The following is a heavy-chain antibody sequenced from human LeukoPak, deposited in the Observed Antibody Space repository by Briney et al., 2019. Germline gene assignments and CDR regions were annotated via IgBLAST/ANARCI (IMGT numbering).Heavy chain of an antibody. CDR1: AFTFSNYR. V-gene: IGHV3-21*01. CDR3: ARDKHNWNGGYFDY. D-gene: IGHD1-20*01. CDR2: ISKSSSSSYM. Sequence: GGSLRLSCAASAFTFSNYRMDWVRQAPGKGLEWVSCISKSSSSSYMYYADSVKGRFAISRDNSKNTLYLQMNSLRPEDTAVYSCARDKHNWNGGYFDYWGQGALVIVSS. J-gene: IGHJ4*02.